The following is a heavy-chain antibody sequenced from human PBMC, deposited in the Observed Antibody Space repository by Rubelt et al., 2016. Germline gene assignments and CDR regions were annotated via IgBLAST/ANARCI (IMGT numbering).Heavy chain of an antibody. J-gene: IGHJ6*03. CDR1: GFAFSSFW. CDR3: VSGGHMDV. Sequence: DVQLVESGGGLVQPGGSLRLSCAASGFAFSSFWMSWARQAPGKGLEWVANMNPGGSEQHYVDPVTGRFIISRYNAKNSVDLQLNNLRAEDTAVYHCVSGGHMDVWGRGTTVTVSS. CDR2: MNPGGSEQ. V-gene: IGHV3-7*02.